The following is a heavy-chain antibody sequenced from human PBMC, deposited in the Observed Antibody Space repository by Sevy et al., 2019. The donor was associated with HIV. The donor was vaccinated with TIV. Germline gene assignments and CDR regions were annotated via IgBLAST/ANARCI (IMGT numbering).Heavy chain of an antibody. Sequence: GGSLRLSCAASGFTFSNYAMSWVRQAPGKGLEWVSAISASGGTTFFADSVKGRFTISRDNSKNTMNLQMNSQRVEDTSVYYCAKSPSSPGSSSTWETFDYWGQGTLVTVSS. CDR1: GFTFSNYA. D-gene: IGHD6-13*01. V-gene: IGHV3-23*01. CDR3: AKSPSSPGSSSTWETFDY. CDR2: ISASGGTT. J-gene: IGHJ4*02.